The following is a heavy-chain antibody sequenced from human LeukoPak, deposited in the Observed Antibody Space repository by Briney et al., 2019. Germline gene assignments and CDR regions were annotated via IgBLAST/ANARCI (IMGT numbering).Heavy chain of an antibody. D-gene: IGHD3-22*01. CDR3: ANQDSSGYYLSGYFDY. Sequence: GGSLRLSYAASGVTFSSYAMSWVRQAPGKGLEWVSAISGSGGSTYYADSVKGRFTISRDNSKNTLYLQMNSLRAEDTAVYYCANQDSSGYYLSGYFDYWGQGTLVTVSS. CDR2: ISGSGGST. V-gene: IGHV3-23*01. CDR1: GVTFSSYA. J-gene: IGHJ4*02.